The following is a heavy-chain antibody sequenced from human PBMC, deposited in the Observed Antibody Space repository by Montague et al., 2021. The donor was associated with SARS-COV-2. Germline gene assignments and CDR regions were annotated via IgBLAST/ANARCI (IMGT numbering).Heavy chain of an antibody. CDR1: GGSISGHY. Sequence: SETLSLTCIVSGGSISGHYWSWVRQTPEKGLEWIGYISYLGTTNYNPSLKTRVTFSVDTSKNQLSLMLTSVTAADTGVYYCARNGGAAVPGLLLGMDIWGQGTTVTVSS. V-gene: IGHV4-59*11. D-gene: IGHD6-19*01. J-gene: IGHJ6*02. CDR2: ISYLGTT. CDR3: ARNGGAAVPGLLLGMDI.